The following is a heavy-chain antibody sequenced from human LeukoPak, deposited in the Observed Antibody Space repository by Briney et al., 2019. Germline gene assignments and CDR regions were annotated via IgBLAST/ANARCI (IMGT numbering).Heavy chain of an antibody. CDR1: GGSIGSYY. CDR3: ARQGGGFWYFDL. J-gene: IGHJ2*01. V-gene: IGHV4-59*08. Sequence: SETLSLTCTVSGGSIGSYYWSWIRQPPGKGLEWIGYIYYSGSTNYNPSLKSRVTITVDTSKNQFSLKLSSVTAADTAVYYCARQGGGFWYFDLWGRGTLVTVSS. CDR2: IYYSGST. D-gene: IGHD6-25*01.